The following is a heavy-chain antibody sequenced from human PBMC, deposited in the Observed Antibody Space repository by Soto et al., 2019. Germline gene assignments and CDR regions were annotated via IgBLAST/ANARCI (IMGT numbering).Heavy chain of an antibody. J-gene: IGHJ6*03. V-gene: IGHV4-39*07. D-gene: IGHD6-19*01. CDR2: INYSGST. CDR3: ARVRWAGTLPRYYYYYMDV. CDR1: GGSISSSSYY. Sequence: PSETLSLTCSVSGGSISSSSYYWGWIRQPPGKGLEGIGNINYSGSTYYNPSLKSRVTISVDTSKNQFSLKLSSVTAADTAVYYCARVRWAGTLPRYYYYYMDVWGKRTTVTVSS.